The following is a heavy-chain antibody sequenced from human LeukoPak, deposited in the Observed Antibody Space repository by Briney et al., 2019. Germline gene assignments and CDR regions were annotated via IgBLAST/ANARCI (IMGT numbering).Heavy chain of an antibody. CDR3: ARQRADYYYYYVDV. J-gene: IGHJ6*03. V-gene: IGHV4-39*01. Sequence: PSETLSLTCTVSDGSINSANYYWGWLRQPPGKGLEWIGSIYYSETTYDNPSLKSRVTISIETSKNQFSLKLSYVTASDTAVYYCARQRADYYYYYVDVWGKGTTVAVS. CDR2: IYYSETT. CDR1: DGSINSANYY.